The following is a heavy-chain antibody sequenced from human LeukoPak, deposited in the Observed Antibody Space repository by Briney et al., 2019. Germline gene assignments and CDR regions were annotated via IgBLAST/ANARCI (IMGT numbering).Heavy chain of an antibody. CDR3: ASRGY. Sequence: GGSLRLSCAASRFTVSSNYMSWVRQAPGKGLEWVSSISSSSSYIYYADSVKGRFTISRDNAKNSLYLQMNSLRAEDTAVYYCASRGYWGQGTLVTVSS. J-gene: IGHJ4*02. V-gene: IGHV3-21*01. CDR1: RFTVSSNY. CDR2: ISSSSSYI.